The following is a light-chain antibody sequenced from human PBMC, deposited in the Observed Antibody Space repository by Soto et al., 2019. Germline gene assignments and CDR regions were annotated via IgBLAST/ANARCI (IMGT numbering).Light chain of an antibody. CDR3: QQYNYWPYT. CDR1: QSVSSN. CDR2: GAY. J-gene: IGKJ2*01. V-gene: IGKV3-15*01. Sequence: EIVMTQSPATLSVSPGERATLSCRASQSVSSNLAWYQQKPGQAPRLLISGAYTRATGIQARFSGSGSGTEFTLTISSLHSEDFAVYYCQQYNYWPYTFGQGTKLEIK.